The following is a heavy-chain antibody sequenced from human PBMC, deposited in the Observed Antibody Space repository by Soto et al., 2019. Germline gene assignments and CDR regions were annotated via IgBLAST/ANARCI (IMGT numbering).Heavy chain of an antibody. V-gene: IGHV3-30*18. J-gene: IGHJ4*02. CDR2: ISYDGSNK. D-gene: IGHD6-13*01. Sequence: QVQLVESGGGVVQPGRSLRLSCAASGFTFSSYGMHWVRQAPGKGLEWVAVISYDGSNKYYADSVKGRFTNSRDNSKNTLYLQMNSLRAEDTAVYYCAKDRFWQQLARYLDYWGQGTLVTVSS. CDR3: AKDRFWQQLARYLDY. CDR1: GFTFSSYG.